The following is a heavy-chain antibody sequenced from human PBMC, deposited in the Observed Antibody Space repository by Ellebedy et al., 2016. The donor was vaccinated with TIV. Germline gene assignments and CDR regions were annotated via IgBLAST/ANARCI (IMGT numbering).Heavy chain of an antibody. D-gene: IGHD4-17*01. Sequence: MPSETLSLTCDVSGGSITSNHWWTWVRQPPGKGLEGRGEVYYSGSTNYNPSLQSRVFRSLDRSKNQFSLQLTSVTAADTAVYFCSKLPGGDYIYYYYGLDVWGPGTTVTVSS. CDR1: GGSITSNHW. V-gene: IGHV4/OR15-8*01. CDR3: SKLPGGDYIYYYYGLDV. J-gene: IGHJ6*02. CDR2: VYYSGST.